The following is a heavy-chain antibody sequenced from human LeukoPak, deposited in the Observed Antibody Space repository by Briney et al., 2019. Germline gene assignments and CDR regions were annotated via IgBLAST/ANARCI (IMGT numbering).Heavy chain of an antibody. CDR3: ARVNYELRSGFDI. CDR2: IYYSGST. J-gene: IGHJ3*02. V-gene: IGHV4-59*01. D-gene: IGHD3-3*01. Sequence: PSETLSLTCTVSGGSISNYYWSWIRQSPGKGLECIGYIYYSGSTNYNPSLKSRVTISVDTSKNQFTLKLSSVTAADTAVYYCARVNYELRSGFDIWGQGTMVTVSS. CDR1: GGSISNYY.